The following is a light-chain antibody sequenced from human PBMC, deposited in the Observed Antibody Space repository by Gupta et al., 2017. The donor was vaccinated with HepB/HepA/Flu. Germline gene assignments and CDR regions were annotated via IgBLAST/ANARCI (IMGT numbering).Light chain of an antibody. V-gene: IGKV1-33*01. Sequence: DIQMTQSPSSLSVSVGDRVTITCQANQDISNYLNWYQQKPGKAPNLLIYDASNLETGVPYRFSGSGSGTYFTFTISSLQPEDIGTYYCQHYDNLPRYTFGQGTKLEIK. J-gene: IGKJ2*01. CDR3: QHYDNLPRYT. CDR2: DAS. CDR1: QDISNY.